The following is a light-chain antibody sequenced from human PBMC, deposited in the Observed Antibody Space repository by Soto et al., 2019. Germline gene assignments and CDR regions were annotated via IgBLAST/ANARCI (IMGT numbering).Light chain of an antibody. CDR2: DAS. CDR3: RQFNSYPLT. Sequence: AIQLTQSPSSLSASVGDRVTITCRASQGISSALAWDQQKPGKAPKLLIDDASSLESGVPSRFSGSGSGTDFTLTISSLQPEDFATYYCRQFNSYPLTFGQGTRLEIK. J-gene: IGKJ5*01. V-gene: IGKV1-13*02. CDR1: QGISSA.